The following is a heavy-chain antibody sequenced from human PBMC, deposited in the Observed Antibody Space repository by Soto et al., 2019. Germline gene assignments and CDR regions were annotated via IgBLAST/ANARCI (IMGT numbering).Heavy chain of an antibody. J-gene: IGHJ6*02. CDR1: GDSVSSNSSA. CDR3: ARDRVGVAVAGDYYYGMDV. Sequence: PSQTLSLTCAISGDSVSSNSSAWNWIRQSPSRGLEWLGRTYYRSKWYNDYAVSVKSRITINPDTSKNQFSLQLNSVTPEDTAVYYCARDRVGVAVAGDYYYGMDVWGQGTTVTVSS. V-gene: IGHV6-1*01. D-gene: IGHD6-19*01. CDR2: TYYRSKWYN.